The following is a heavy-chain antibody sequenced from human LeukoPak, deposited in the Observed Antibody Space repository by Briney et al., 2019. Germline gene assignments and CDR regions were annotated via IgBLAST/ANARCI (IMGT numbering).Heavy chain of an antibody. V-gene: IGHV1-69*13. CDR2: IIPIFGTA. CDR1: GGTFSSYA. D-gene: IGHD6-13*01. Sequence: ASVTVSCKASGGTFSSYAISWVRQAPGQGLEWMGGIIPIFGTANYAQKFQGRVTITADESTSTAYMELSSLRSEDTAVYYCARDSVGSSSWPVRKNFFDYWGQGTLVTVSS. CDR3: ARDSVGSSSWPVRKNFFDY. J-gene: IGHJ4*02.